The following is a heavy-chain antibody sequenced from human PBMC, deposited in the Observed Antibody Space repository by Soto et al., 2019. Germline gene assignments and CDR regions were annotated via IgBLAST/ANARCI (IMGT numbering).Heavy chain of an antibody. CDR3: TTGWVDIVATIIRDVY. CDR2: IKSKTDGGTT. Sequence: PGGSLSLSCAASGFTFSNAWMSWVRQAPGKGLEWVGRIKSKTDGGTTDYAAPVKGRFTISRDDSKNTLYLQMNSLKTEDTAVYYCTTGWVDIVATIIRDVYWGQGTLVTVSS. J-gene: IGHJ4*02. V-gene: IGHV3-15*01. D-gene: IGHD5-12*01. CDR1: GFTFSNAW.